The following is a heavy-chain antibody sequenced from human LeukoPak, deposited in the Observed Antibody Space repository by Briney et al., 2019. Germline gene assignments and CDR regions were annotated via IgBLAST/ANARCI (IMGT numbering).Heavy chain of an antibody. CDR2: INPNSGGT. J-gene: IGHJ4*02. CDR1: GYTFTGYY. D-gene: IGHD3-9*01. CDR3: ARVGDYDILTGYYTPSYFDY. V-gene: IGHV1-2*02. Sequence: ASVKVSCKASGYTFTGYYMHWVRQAPGQGLEWMGWINPNSGGTNYAQKFQGRVTMTRDTSISTAYMELSRLRSDDTAVYYCARVGDYDILTGYYTPSYFDYWGQGTLVTVSS.